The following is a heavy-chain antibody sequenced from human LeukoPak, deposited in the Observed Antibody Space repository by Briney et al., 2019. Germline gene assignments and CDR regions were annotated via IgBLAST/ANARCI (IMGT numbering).Heavy chain of an antibody. CDR2: ISSSSSYI. Sequence: GGSLRLSCAASGFTFSSYSMNWVRQAPGKGREWVSSISSSSSYIYYADSVKGRFTISRDNAKNSLYLQMNSLRAEDTAVYYCARGAAAGTPNWFDPWGQGTLVTVSS. J-gene: IGHJ5*02. CDR1: GFTFSSYS. V-gene: IGHV3-21*01. CDR3: ARGAAAGTPNWFDP. D-gene: IGHD6-13*01.